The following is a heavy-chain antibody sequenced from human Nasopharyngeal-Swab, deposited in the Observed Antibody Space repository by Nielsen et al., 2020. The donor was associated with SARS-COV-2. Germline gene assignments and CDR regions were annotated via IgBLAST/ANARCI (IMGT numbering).Heavy chain of an antibody. D-gene: IGHD2-15*01. Sequence: TLSRTGTGSGGSISSGSYYWSWIRQPAGKGLEWIGRIYTSGSTNYNPSLKSRVTISVDTSKNQFSLKLSSVTAADTAVYYCARDNCSGGSCYSGYYYYMDVWGKGTTVTVSS. CDR2: IYTSGST. CDR1: GGSISSGSYY. V-gene: IGHV4-61*02. J-gene: IGHJ6*03. CDR3: ARDNCSGGSCYSGYYYYMDV.